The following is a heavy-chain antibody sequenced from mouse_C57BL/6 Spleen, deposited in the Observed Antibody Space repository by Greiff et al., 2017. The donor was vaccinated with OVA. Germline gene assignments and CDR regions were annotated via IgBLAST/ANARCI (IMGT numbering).Heavy chain of an antibody. CDR1: GYTFTSYD. CDR3: ARSLYDGYYYYAMDY. Sequence: VQGVESGPELVKPGASVKLSCKASGYTFTSYDINWVKQRPGQGLEWIGWIYPRDGSTKYNEKFKGKATLTVDTSSSTAYMELHSLTSEDSAVYFCARSLYDGYYYYAMDYWGQGTSVTVSS. J-gene: IGHJ4*01. D-gene: IGHD2-3*01. V-gene: IGHV1-85*01. CDR2: IYPRDGST.